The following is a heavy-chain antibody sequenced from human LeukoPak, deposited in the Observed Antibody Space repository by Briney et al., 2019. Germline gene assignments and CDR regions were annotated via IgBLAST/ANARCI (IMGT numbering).Heavy chain of an antibody. CDR1: GYTFSTYI. CDR2: INAANGDT. Sequence: AIVKVSCKASGYTFSTYIVHWVRQAPGQGLEWMGCINAANGDTKYSQKFQGRVTITRDTSASTAYVEMSSLRSEDTAVYFCAREIDRDDYNRFFDYWGQGTLVTVSS. J-gene: IGHJ4*02. D-gene: IGHD5-24*01. CDR3: AREIDRDDYNRFFDY. V-gene: IGHV1-3*01.